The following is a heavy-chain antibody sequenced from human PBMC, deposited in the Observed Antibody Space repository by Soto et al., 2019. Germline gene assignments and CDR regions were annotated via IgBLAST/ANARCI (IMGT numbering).Heavy chain of an antibody. Sequence: EVQLLESGGGLVQPGGSLRLSCVGSGFSFSTYAMSWVRQAPGKGLEWVAVIGVSGVNKYYTDSVKGRFTISRDNSKNTVYVQMSSLRAEDTAVYDCGPGPASFYDPWYDYWGQGTLVTVSS. CDR1: GFSFSTYA. CDR3: GPGPASFYDPWYDY. CDR2: IGVSGVNK. J-gene: IGHJ4*02. V-gene: IGHV3-23*01. D-gene: IGHD3-3*01.